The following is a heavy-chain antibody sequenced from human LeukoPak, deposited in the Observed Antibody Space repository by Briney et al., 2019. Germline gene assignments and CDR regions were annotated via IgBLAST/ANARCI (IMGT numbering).Heavy chain of an antibody. D-gene: IGHD2-2*01. Sequence: PGGSLRLSCAASGFTFSSYAMSWVRQASGKGLDWVSAISASGGTTYYADSLKGRFTISRDNSKDTLYLQMNSLRAEATAVYYCAKATCSSTSCYRNFEYWGQGTLVTVSS. CDR1: GFTFSSYA. V-gene: IGHV3-23*01. CDR2: ISASGGTT. CDR3: AKATCSSTSCYRNFEY. J-gene: IGHJ4*02.